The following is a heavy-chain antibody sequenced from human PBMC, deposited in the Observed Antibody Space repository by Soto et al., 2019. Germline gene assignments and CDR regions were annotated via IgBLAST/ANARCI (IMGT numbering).Heavy chain of an antibody. CDR3: VRVVAIPGYTDY. Sequence: ASVKVSCKASGYTFASYAISWMRQAPGQGLEWMGWISAYNGNTNYAQKLQGRVTMTTDTSTSTAYMELSRLRSDDTAVYYCVRVVAIPGYTDYWGQGTLVTVSS. CDR1: GYTFASYA. D-gene: IGHD5-12*01. V-gene: IGHV1-18*01. CDR2: ISAYNGNT. J-gene: IGHJ4*02.